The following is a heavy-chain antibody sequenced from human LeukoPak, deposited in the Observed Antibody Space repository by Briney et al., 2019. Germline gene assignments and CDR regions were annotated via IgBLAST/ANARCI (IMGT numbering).Heavy chain of an antibody. Sequence: VASVKVSCKASGYTFTSYGISWVRQAPGQGLEWMGWISAYNGNTNYAQKLQGRVTMTTDTSTSTAYMELRSLRSDDTAVYYCARVPMTTVVMGEDYWGQGTLVTVSS. CDR1: GYTFTSYG. V-gene: IGHV1-18*01. J-gene: IGHJ4*02. D-gene: IGHD4-23*01. CDR2: ISAYNGNT. CDR3: ARVPMTTVVMGEDY.